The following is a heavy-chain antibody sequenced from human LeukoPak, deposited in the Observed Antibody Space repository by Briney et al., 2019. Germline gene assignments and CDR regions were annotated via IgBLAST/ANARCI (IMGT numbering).Heavy chain of an antibody. CDR1: GYTLTELS. V-gene: IGHV1-24*01. Sequence: ASVKVSCKVSGYTLTELSMHWVRQAPGKGLEWMGGFDPEDGETIYAQKFQGRVTITADESTSTAYMELSSLRSEDTAVYYCARDGHSSSWYTWFDPWGQGTLVTVSS. CDR3: ARDGHSSSWYTWFDP. D-gene: IGHD6-13*01. CDR2: FDPEDGET. J-gene: IGHJ5*02.